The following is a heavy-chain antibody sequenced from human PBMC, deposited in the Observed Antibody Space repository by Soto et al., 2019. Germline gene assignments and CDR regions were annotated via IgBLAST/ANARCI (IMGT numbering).Heavy chain of an antibody. CDR2: INAGNGNT. Sequence: ASVKVSCKASGYTFTSYAMHWVRQAPGQRLEWMGGINAGNGNTKYSQKFQGRVTITGDESPSTAYMELSSLRSEDTAVYYCASLEGIFEGGRNRDYHYRLAVPAQGTTVTVSS. CDR3: ASLEGIFEGGRNRDYHYRLAV. CDR1: GYTFTSYA. V-gene: IGHV1-3*01. D-gene: IGHD3-3*01. J-gene: IGHJ6*02.